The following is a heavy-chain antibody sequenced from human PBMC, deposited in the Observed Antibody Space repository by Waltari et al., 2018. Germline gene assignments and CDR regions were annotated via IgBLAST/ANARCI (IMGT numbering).Heavy chain of an antibody. J-gene: IGHJ4*02. Sequence: QVQLQESGPGLVKPSETLSLTCAVPGYSISRGYYWCWIRQPPGQGLEWIWSIYHSGSTYYNPSLKSRVTISVDTSKNQFSLKLSSVTAADTAVYYCARLSGYEDYWGQGTLVTVSS. CDR2: IYHSGST. D-gene: IGHD5-12*01. CDR3: ARLSGYEDY. V-gene: IGHV4-38-2*01. CDR1: GYSISRGYY.